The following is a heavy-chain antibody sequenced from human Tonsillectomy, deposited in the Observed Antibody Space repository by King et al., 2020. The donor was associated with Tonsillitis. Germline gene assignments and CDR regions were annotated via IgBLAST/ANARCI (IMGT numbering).Heavy chain of an antibody. CDR2: ISWNSGSI. V-gene: IGHV3-9*01. D-gene: IGHD3-10*01. J-gene: IGHJ4*02. CDR3: AKARYGSGSYEFDY. CDR1: GFTFDDYA. Sequence: EVQLVESGGGLVQPGRSLRLSCAASGFTFDDYAMHWVRQAPGKGLEWVSGISWNSGSIGYADSVKGRFTISRDNAKNSLYLQMNSLRAEDTALYYCAKARYGSGSYEFDYWGQGTLVTVSS.